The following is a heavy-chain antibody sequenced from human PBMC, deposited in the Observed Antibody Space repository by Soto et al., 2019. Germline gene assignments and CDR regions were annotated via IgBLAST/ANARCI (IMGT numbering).Heavy chain of an antibody. CDR1: GYSFTSYW. J-gene: IGHJ3*02. CDR3: ARHHWCSSTSCSGFAFDI. V-gene: IGHV5-51*01. Sequence: PGESLKISCKGSGYSFTSYWIGWVRQMPGKGLEWMGIIYPGDSDTRYSPSFQGQVTISADKSISTAYLQWSSLKASDTAMYYRARHHWCSSTSCSGFAFDIWGQGTMVTVSS. D-gene: IGHD2-2*01. CDR2: IYPGDSDT.